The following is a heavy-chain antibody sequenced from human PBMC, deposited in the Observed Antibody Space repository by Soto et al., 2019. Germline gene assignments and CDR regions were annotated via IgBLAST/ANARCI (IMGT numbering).Heavy chain of an antibody. V-gene: IGHV3-15*01. Sequence: PLGSLRLSCAASGFTFSNAWMSWVRQAPGKGLEWVGYIKRKIDGGTADYAAPVKGRFTISRDDSKNTLYLQMNSLKTEDTAVYYCTATLGSWGRGTLVTVSS. CDR2: IKRKIDGGTA. CDR3: TATLGS. J-gene: IGHJ5*02. D-gene: IGHD3-16*01. CDR1: GFTFSNAW.